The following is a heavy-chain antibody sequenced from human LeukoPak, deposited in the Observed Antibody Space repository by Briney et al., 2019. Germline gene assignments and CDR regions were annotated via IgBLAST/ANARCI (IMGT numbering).Heavy chain of an antibody. CDR1: GITFSSYA. V-gene: IGHV3-23*01. Sequence: GGSLRLSCAASGITFSSYAMNWVRQAPGKGLEWVSAISGSGGSTYYADSVKGRFTISRDNSKNTLYLRLNSLRVEDTAVYYCAKDRSAARVGATPTYYFDYWGQGTLVTVSS. D-gene: IGHD1-26*01. CDR3: AKDRSAARVGATPTYYFDY. J-gene: IGHJ4*02. CDR2: ISGSGGST.